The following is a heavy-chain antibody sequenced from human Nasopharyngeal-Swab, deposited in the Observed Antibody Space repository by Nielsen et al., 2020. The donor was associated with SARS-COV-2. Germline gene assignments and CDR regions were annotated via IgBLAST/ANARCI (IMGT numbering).Heavy chain of an antibody. D-gene: IGHD3-10*01. CDR2: ISSSSSYT. CDR3: ATSLQKDYFDY. V-gene: IGHV3-11*03. CDR1: GFTFSDYY. Sequence: GESLKISCAASGFTFSDYYMSWIRQAPGKGLEWVSHISSSSSYTNYADSVKGRFTISRDNAKNSLYLQMNSLRAEDTAVYYCATSLQKDYFDYWGQGTLVTVSS. J-gene: IGHJ4*02.